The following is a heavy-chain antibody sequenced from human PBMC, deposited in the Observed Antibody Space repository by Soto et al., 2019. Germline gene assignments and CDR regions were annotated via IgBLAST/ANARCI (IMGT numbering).Heavy chain of an antibody. CDR1: GFTFSMYS. CDR3: VHPRSTVQIPPT. D-gene: IGHD4-17*01. J-gene: IGHJ5*02. CDR2: ISSNGDST. Sequence: GGSLRLSCSASGFTFSMYSMHWVRQAPGKGLEYVSGISSNGDSTYYADSVKGRFTISRDNSKNTLYLQMSSLRAVDTAVYYCVHPRSTVQIPPTWGQGTLVTVSS. V-gene: IGHV3-64D*06.